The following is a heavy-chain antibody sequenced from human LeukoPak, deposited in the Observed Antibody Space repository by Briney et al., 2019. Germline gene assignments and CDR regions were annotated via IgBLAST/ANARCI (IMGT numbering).Heavy chain of an antibody. V-gene: IGHV1-69*13. CDR2: IIPIFGTA. D-gene: IGHD5-12*01. CDR1: GGTFSSYA. Sequence: SVKVSCKASGGTFSSYAISWVRQAPGQGLEWMGVIIPIFGTANYAQKFQGRVTITAAESTSTAYLELSSLSSEDTAVYYCASDSGYDPLFYYYYGMDVWGKGTTVTVSS. CDR3: ASDSGYDPLFYYYYGMDV. J-gene: IGHJ6*04.